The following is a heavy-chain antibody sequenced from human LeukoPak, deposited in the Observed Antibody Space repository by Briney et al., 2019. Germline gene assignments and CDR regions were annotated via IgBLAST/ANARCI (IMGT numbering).Heavy chain of an antibody. CDR1: GDSISGNHY. CDR2: IFTSGNS. V-gene: IGHV4-61*02. Sequence: SETLSLTCTVSGDSISGNHYWNWIRQPPGKGLEWIGRIFTSGNSNYDPSLTSRVTISLDTSKDQFSLRLSSVTAADTAFYYCARESATSGSTDWGQGTLVTVSS. J-gene: IGHJ4*02. D-gene: IGHD3-10*01. CDR3: ARESATSGSTD.